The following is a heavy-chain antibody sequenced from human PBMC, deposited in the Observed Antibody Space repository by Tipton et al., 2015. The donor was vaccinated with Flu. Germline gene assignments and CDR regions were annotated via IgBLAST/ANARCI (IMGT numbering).Heavy chain of an antibody. D-gene: IGHD3-16*01. J-gene: IGHJ6*02. CDR1: GFSVNNNY. Sequence: SLRLSCTASGFSVNNNYMYWVRQAPGKGLEWVSVIYSGGNTVHADFVEGRFTVSRDNSRNAVYLQMNSLGGEDRAVYYCGRVRRGLVTFAVLFSYYGMDVWGQGTTVAAS. CDR3: GRVRRGLVTFAVLFSYYGMDV. CDR2: IYSGGNT. V-gene: IGHV3-66*02.